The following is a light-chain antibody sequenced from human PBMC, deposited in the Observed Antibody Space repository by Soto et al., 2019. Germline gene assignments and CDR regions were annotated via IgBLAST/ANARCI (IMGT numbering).Light chain of an antibody. J-gene: IGKJ5*01. CDR3: QQLNSYHLIT. CDR2: APS. V-gene: IGKV1-9*01. Sequence: IQLTQSPSSLSASVGDRVTITCRASQGISSYLAWYQQKPXKAPKLLVYAPSTLQSGVPSSFSGSGSGTDFTLTISSLQHEDFANYYCQQLNSYHLITFGQGTRLEIK. CDR1: QGISSY.